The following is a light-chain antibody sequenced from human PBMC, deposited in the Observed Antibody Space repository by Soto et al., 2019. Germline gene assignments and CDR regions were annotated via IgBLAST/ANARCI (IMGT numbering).Light chain of an antibody. CDR1: SSDVGGCNY. V-gene: IGLV2-14*01. Sequence: QSVLSHPASVSSSPVQSSTISCTGTSSDVGGCNYLSWYQQHPGKAPKVLIYAVSNRPSGVSSRFSGSKSGNTASLTISGLQAEDEADYYCSSYVSRTTRRMVFGGGTKVTVL. CDR3: SSYVSRTTRRMV. CDR2: AVS. J-gene: IGLJ2*01.